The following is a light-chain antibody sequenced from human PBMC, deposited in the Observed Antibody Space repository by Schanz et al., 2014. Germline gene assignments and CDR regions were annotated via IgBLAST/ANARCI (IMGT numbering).Light chain of an antibody. Sequence: QSALTQPPSASGSPGQSVTISCTGTSSDVGGYNYVSWYQQHPGKAPKLMIYEVSERPSGVPDRFSGSKSGNTASLTISGLQAEDEGDYYCCSYAGSSTWVFGGGTKLTVL. CDR1: SSDVGGYNY. J-gene: IGLJ3*02. CDR2: EVS. CDR3: CSYAGSSTWV. V-gene: IGLV2-8*01.